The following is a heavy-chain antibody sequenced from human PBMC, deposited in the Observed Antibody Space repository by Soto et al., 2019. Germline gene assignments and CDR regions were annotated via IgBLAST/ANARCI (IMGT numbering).Heavy chain of an antibody. CDR1: GFTFSSYA. CDR3: ARDGGIVVVVAAAPPYYYGMDV. V-gene: IGHV3-30-3*01. D-gene: IGHD2-15*01. CDR2: ISYDGSNK. J-gene: IGHJ6*02. Sequence: QVQLVESGGGVVQPGRSLRLSCAASGFTFSSYAMHWVRQAPGKGLEWVAVISYDGSNKYYADSVKGRFTISRDNSKNXXYXQXXSLRAEDTAVYYCARDGGIVVVVAAAPPYYYGMDVWGQGTTVTVSS.